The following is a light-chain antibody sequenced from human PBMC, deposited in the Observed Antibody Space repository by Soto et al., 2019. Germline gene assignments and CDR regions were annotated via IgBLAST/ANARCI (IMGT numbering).Light chain of an antibody. J-gene: IGKJ3*01. CDR2: AAS. CDR1: QSISSY. CDR3: QQCFGTPYP. Sequence: DIQMTQSPSSLSASVGDRVNITCRASQSISSYLNSYHQKPGKAPKLLVYAASRLQSGVPSRFSRTGSGTDFNLHISIFQPDDLETYCCQQCFGTPYPFG. V-gene: IGKV1-39*01.